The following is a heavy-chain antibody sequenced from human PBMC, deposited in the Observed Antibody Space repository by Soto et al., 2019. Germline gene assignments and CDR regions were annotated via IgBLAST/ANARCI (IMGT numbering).Heavy chain of an antibody. J-gene: IGHJ4*02. CDR1: GGSISSYY. CDR3: ARVTYNWNYVTYFDY. V-gene: IGHV4-59*01. CDR2: IYYSGRT. D-gene: IGHD1-7*01. Sequence: QVQLQESGPGLVKPSETLSLTCTVSGGSISSYYWSWIRQPPGKGLEWIGYIYYSGRTNYNPSLKSRVTISVDTSKNQFSLKLSSVTAADTAVYYCARVTYNWNYVTYFDYWGQGTLVTVSS.